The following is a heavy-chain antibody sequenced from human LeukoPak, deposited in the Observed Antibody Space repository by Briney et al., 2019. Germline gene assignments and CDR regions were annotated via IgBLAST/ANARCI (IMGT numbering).Heavy chain of an antibody. CDR1: IDSFTNYY. CDR2: VNDSGGT. V-gene: IGHV4-34*01. CDR3: ARQRSQGIAVAGTFGQIYYYYYYMDV. J-gene: IGHJ6*03. Sequence: SETLSLTCAVYIDSFTNYYWNWIRQTPGKGLEWIGEVNDSGGTNINPSLRSRVILSVDTSKNQFSLKLSSVTAADTAVYYCARQRSQGIAVAGTFGQIYYYYYYMDVWGKGTTVTISS. D-gene: IGHD6-19*01.